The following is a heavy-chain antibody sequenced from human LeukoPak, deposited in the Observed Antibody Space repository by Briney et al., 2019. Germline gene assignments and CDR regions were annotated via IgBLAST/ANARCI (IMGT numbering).Heavy chain of an antibody. CDR3: ARALWYSSGRTPPSLDN. J-gene: IGHJ4*02. Sequence: GGSLRLSCAASGFTVSSNYMSWVRQAPGKGLEWVSVIYSGGSTYYADSVKGRFTISRDNSRNTLFLQMNSLRDDDTAVYYCARALWYSSGRTPPSLDNWGQGTLVSVSS. D-gene: IGHD6-19*01. V-gene: IGHV3-53*05. CDR1: GFTVSSNY. CDR2: IYSGGST.